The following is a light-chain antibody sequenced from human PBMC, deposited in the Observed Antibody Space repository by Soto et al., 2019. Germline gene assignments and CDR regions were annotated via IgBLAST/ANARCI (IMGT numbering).Light chain of an antibody. CDR2: GGS. J-gene: IGKJ4*01. V-gene: IGKV1-27*01. CDR3: QNYTSAPPLI. CDR1: QDTNNY. Sequence: DIQMTQSPSSLSASVGDRVSITCRASQDTNNYLAWYQQKPGKVPKLLIYGGSTLQSGAPSRFSGSGSGTDVTLLISSLQPADVASYYCQNYTSAPPLIFGGGTKVEI.